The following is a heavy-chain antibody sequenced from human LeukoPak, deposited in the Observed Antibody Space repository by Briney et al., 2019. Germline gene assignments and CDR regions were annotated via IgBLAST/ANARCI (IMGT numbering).Heavy chain of an antibody. V-gene: IGHV1-2*02. Sequence: GASVKVSCKASGYTFTGYYMHWVRQAPGQGLEWMGWINPNSGGTNYAQKFQGRVTMTRDTSISTAYMELSRLRSDDTAVYYCARDSLGAGTVGATSGYWGQGTLVTVSS. J-gene: IGHJ4*02. CDR2: INPNSGGT. CDR1: GYTFTGYY. CDR3: ARDSLGAGTVGATSGY. D-gene: IGHD1-26*01.